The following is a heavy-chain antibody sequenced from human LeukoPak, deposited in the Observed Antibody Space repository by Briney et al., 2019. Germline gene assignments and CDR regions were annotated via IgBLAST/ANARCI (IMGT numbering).Heavy chain of an antibody. CDR2: IYWNDDK. V-gene: IGHV2-5*01. CDR3: AHRGPLLWFGEPPAVWFDP. CDR1: GFSLSTSGVG. Sequence: QSGPTLVNPTQTLTLTCTFSGFSLSTSGVGVGWIRQPPGKALEWLALIYWNDDKRYSPSLKSRLTITKDTSKNQVVLTMTNMDPVDTATYYCAHRGPLLWFGEPPAVWFDPWGQGTLVTVSS. J-gene: IGHJ5*02. D-gene: IGHD3-10*01.